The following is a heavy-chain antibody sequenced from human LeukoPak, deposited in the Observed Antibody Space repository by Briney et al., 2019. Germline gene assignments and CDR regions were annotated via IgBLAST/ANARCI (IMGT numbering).Heavy chain of an antibody. D-gene: IGHD2-15*01. CDR1: GGSISSSSYY. Sequence: SETLSLTCTVSGGSISSSSYYWGWIRQPPGKGLEWIGRIYYNGSTYYNPSLKSRVTISVDTSKNQFSLKLSSVTAADTAVYYCARLGCSGGSCWQYYYYMDVWGKGTTVTVSS. CDR2: IYYNGST. CDR3: ARLGCSGGSCWQYYYYMDV. J-gene: IGHJ6*03. V-gene: IGHV4-39*01.